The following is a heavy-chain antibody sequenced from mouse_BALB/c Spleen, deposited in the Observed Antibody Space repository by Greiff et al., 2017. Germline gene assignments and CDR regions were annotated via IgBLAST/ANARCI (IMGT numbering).Heavy chain of an antibody. D-gene: IGHD1-1*01. CDR2: IWGDGST. CDR1: GFSLTGYG. Sequence: QVQLKESGPGLVAPSQSLSITCTVSGFSLTGYGVNWVRQPPGKGLEWLGMIWGDGSTDYNSALKSRLSISKDNSKSQVFLKMNSLQTDDTARYYCARGPYYYGSSYDAMDYWGQGTSVTVSS. V-gene: IGHV2-6-7*01. CDR3: ARGPYYYGSSYDAMDY. J-gene: IGHJ4*01.